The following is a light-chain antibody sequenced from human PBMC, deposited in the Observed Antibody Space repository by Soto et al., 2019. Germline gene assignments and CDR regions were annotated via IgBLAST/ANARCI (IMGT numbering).Light chain of an antibody. CDR3: QQSYSPPLT. CDR1: RDISDY. V-gene: IGKV1-39*01. J-gene: IGKJ4*01. CDR2: AAS. Sequence: DLQMTQSPSSLSASVGDKVTITCRASRDISDYLNSFQHKPGRAPKLLIYAASTLQVGVPTSFRGSGSASGTHYTLTITSLQPEDSATYYCQQSYSPPLTFGGGTRVEI.